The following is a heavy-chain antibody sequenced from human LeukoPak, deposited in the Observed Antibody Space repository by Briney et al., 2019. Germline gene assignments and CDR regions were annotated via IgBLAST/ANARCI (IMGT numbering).Heavy chain of an antibody. Sequence: PGGSLRLSCAASGFTFRSFWMSWVRQAPGKGLEWVANIKQDGSERYYMDSVKGRFTISRDNAKNSLYLRLSSLRAEDTADYYCAREPYYYYYYMDVWGKGTTVTVSS. CDR2: IKQDGSER. J-gene: IGHJ6*03. V-gene: IGHV3-7*01. CDR3: AREPYYYYYYMDV. CDR1: GFTFRSFW.